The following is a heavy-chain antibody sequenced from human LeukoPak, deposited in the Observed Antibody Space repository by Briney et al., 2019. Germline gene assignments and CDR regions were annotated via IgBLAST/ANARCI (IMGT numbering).Heavy chain of an antibody. Sequence: GGSLRLSCAASGFIFSNYWMSWVRQAPGKGLEWVANIKKDGSVKYFVDSVKGRFTISRDNAANSLYLHMNSLGVEDTAVYFCARTYSSSWDSTYFDCWGQGTLVTVSS. V-gene: IGHV3-7*03. CDR1: GFIFSNYW. D-gene: IGHD6-13*01. J-gene: IGHJ4*02. CDR3: ARTYSSSWDSTYFDC. CDR2: IKKDGSVK.